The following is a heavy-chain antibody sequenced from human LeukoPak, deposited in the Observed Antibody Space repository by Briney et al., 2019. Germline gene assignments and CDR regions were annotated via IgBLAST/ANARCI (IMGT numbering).Heavy chain of an antibody. Sequence: IPSETLSLTCSVSGASISSHYWSWIRQPPGKGLEWIGYIHYSGSTNCNPSLKSRVTISLDTSKNQFSLKLTSVTAADTAVYYCSRAGTGFNIPGPYWGQGTLVTVSS. CDR1: GASISSHY. V-gene: IGHV4-59*11. D-gene: IGHD1-14*01. J-gene: IGHJ4*02. CDR2: IHYSGST. CDR3: SRAGTGFNIPGPY.